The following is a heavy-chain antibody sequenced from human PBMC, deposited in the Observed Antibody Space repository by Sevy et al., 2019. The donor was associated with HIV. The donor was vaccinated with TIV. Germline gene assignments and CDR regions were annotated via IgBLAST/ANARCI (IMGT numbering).Heavy chain of an antibody. CDR2: IKQDGSEK. CDR1: GFTFSGYW. D-gene: IGHD2-2*01. J-gene: IGHJ6*02. Sequence: GGSLRLSCAASGFTFSGYWMSWVRQAPGKGLEWVANIKQDGSEKYYVDSVKGRFTISRDNAKNSLYLQMNSLRAEDTAVYYCARDIVVVPAAKYYYYYGMDVWGQGTTVTVSS. V-gene: IGHV3-7*01. CDR3: ARDIVVVPAAKYYYYYGMDV.